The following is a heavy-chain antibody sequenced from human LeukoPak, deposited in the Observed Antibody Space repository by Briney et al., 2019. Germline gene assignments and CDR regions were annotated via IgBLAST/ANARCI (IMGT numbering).Heavy chain of an antibody. CDR1: GYSFTNYW. Sequence: GESLKISCKGSGYSFTNYWIGWVRQMPGKGLEWMGIIYPGDSDTRYSPSFQGQVTISADKSINTAYLQWSSLKASDTAMYYCARRGYSGNEEFDYWGQGTLVTVSS. J-gene: IGHJ4*02. CDR2: IYPGDSDT. D-gene: IGHD5-12*01. CDR3: ARRGYSGNEEFDY. V-gene: IGHV5-51*01.